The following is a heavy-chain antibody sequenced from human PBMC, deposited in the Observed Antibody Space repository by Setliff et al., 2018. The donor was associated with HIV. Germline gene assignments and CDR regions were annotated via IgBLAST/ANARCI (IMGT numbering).Heavy chain of an antibody. V-gene: IGHV4-38-2*02. J-gene: IGHJ4*02. CDR1: GGSISSAYY. Sequence: ETLSLTCTVSGGSISSAYYWGWIRQPPGKGLEWIGSIYHSGSTYYNPSLKSRVTISVDTSKNQFSLKLSSVTAADTAVYYCAREGTVDALRYWGQGTLVTVSS. CDR2: IYHSGST. D-gene: IGHD3-16*01. CDR3: AREGTVDALRY.